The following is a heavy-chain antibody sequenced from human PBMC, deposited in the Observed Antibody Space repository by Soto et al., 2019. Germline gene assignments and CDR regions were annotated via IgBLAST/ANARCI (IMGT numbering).Heavy chain of an antibody. D-gene: IGHD5-12*01. CDR2: IIPIFGTA. Sequence: QVQLVQSGAEVKKPGSSVKVSCKASGGTFSSYAISWVRQAPGQGLEWMGGIIPIFGTANYAQKFQGRVTITAAESTSPAYMRLSSLGAEDTAVYYCARDLYRGYDPYGMDVWGQGTTVTVSS. CDR1: GGTFSSYA. J-gene: IGHJ6*02. V-gene: IGHV1-69*12. CDR3: ARDLYRGYDPYGMDV.